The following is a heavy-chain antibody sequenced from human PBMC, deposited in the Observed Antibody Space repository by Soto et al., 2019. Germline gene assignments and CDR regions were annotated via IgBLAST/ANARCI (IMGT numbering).Heavy chain of an antibody. J-gene: IGHJ6*02. Sequence: QVQLQESGPGLVKPSETLSLTCTVSVGSISSYYWSWIRQPPGKGLEWIGYIYYSGITNYNPSLKSRVTISVDTSKNKFSLKLSSVTAADTAVYYCARYKSNYYYGMDVWGQGTTVTVSS. CDR1: VGSISSYY. V-gene: IGHV4-59*01. CDR3: ARYKSNYYYGMDV. D-gene: IGHD1-20*01. CDR2: IYYSGIT.